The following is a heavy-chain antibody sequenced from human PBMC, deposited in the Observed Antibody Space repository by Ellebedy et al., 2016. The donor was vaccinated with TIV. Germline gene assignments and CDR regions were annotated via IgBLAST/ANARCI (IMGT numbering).Heavy chain of an antibody. CDR1: GFTFSNAW. J-gene: IGHJ3*01. CDR3: TTLNDVAAFDV. Sequence: GESLKISCAASGFTFSNAWMNWVRQAPGKGLEWVGRIKSKSDGGTTIYGAPVKGRFTISRDDLKNTLYLQKNSLKPEDTAVYYCTTLNDVAAFDVWGQGTLVTVSS. D-gene: IGHD1-1*01. CDR2: IKSKSDGGTT. V-gene: IGHV3-15*07.